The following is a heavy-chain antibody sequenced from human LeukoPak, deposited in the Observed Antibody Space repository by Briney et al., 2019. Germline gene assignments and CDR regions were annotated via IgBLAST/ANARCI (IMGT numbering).Heavy chain of an antibody. CDR1: GYTFTGYY. J-gene: IGHJ4*02. CDR3: ARDGGATPRGFDY. V-gene: IGHV1-2*02. CDR2: INPNSGGT. Sequence: ASVKVSCKASGYTFTGYYMHWVRQAPRQGLEWMGWINPNSGGTNYAQKSQGRVTMTRDTSISTAYMELSRLRSDDTAVYYCARDGGATPRGFDYWGQGTLVTVSS. D-gene: IGHD1-26*01.